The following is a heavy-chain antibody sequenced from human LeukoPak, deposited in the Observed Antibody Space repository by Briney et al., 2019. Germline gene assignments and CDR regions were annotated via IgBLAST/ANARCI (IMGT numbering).Heavy chain of an antibody. Sequence: ASVKVSCKASGYTFTGYYMHWVRQAPGQGLEWMGWINPNSGGTNYAQKFQGWVTMTRDTSISTAYMELSRLRSDDTAVYYCARDLGTAAGTVVFDYWGQGTLVTVSS. D-gene: IGHD6-13*01. J-gene: IGHJ4*02. CDR2: INPNSGGT. CDR3: ARDLGTAAGTVVFDY. V-gene: IGHV1-2*04. CDR1: GYTFTGYY.